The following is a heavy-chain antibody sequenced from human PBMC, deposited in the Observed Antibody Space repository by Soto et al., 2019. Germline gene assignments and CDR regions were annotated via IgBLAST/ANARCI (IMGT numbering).Heavy chain of an antibody. V-gene: IGHV4-4*07. CDR2: KHTSGTT. J-gene: IGHJ6*02. CDR3: ARGGEFYVLDV. D-gene: IGHD3-16*01. CDR1: GGSISGYY. Sequence: QVQLQESGPGLVKPSETLSLTCTVSGGSISGYYWTWIRQPAGKGLERIGRKHTSGTTNYNPSLKSRVTMSIDTSTNQFSLNLSSVTAADTAVYYCARGGEFYVLDVWGQGTTVAVSS.